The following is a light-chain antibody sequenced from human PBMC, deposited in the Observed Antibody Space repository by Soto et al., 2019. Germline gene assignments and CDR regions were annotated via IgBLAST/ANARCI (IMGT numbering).Light chain of an antibody. CDR3: QQYGGSPRT. CDR1: QSVTSNY. Sequence: EIVLTQSPDTLSLPPGERATLSCRASQSVTSNYLAWYQQKPGQAPRLLIYGASSRATGIPDRFSGSGSGTDFTLTISRLETEDFAVYYCQQYGGSPRTFGQGTKVEIK. J-gene: IGKJ1*01. V-gene: IGKV3-20*01. CDR2: GAS.